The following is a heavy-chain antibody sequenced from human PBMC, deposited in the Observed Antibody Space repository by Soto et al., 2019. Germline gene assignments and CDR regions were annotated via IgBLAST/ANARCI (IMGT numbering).Heavy chain of an antibody. D-gene: IGHD6-19*01. CDR1: GFTFSSYA. J-gene: IGHJ6*02. V-gene: IGHV3-23*01. Sequence: EVQLLESGGGLVQPGGSLRLSCAASGFTFSSYAMSWVRQAPGKGLECVSTISGSGGNTYYADSVRGRFTISRDNSKNTLYLHINSLRAEDTAVYHCAKGRAPSGWYPPYYYGMDVWGQGTTVTVSS. CDR2: ISGSGGNT. CDR3: AKGRAPSGWYPPYYYGMDV.